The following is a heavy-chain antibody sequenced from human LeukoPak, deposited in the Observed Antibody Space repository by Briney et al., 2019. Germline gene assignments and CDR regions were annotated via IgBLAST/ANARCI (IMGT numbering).Heavy chain of an antibody. D-gene: IGHD1-20*01. CDR3: AREAITGTRFDP. Sequence: PSETLSLTCPVAGASISSYYWSSIRQPPGKGLEWLGYIYYSGSTNYTPSLKSRVTISVDTSKNQFSLKLSSVTAADTAVYYCAREAITGTRFDPWGQGTLVTVSS. V-gene: IGHV4-59*01. J-gene: IGHJ5*02. CDR2: IYYSGST. CDR1: GASISSYY.